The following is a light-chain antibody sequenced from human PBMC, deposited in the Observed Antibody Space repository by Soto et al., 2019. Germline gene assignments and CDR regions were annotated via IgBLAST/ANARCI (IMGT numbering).Light chain of an antibody. CDR3: QQYGSSPLIT. CDR2: DAS. J-gene: IGKJ5*01. Sequence: EFVLTQSPGPLSLSPGERATLSCRASQTVRNNYLAWYQQKPGQAPRLLIYDASSRATGIPDRFSGGGSGTDFTLTISRLEPEDFAVYYCQQYGSSPLITFGQGTRLEIK. V-gene: IGKV3-20*01. CDR1: QTVRNNY.